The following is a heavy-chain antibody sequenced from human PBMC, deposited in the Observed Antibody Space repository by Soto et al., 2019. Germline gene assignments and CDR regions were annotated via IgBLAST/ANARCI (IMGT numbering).Heavy chain of an antibody. CDR1: GFTFSSYS. CDR2: ITSSSSTI. J-gene: IGHJ3*02. CDR3: ARDQDYAFDI. Sequence: EVQLVESGGGLVQPGGSLRLSCAASGFTFSSYSMNWVRQAPGKGLEWVSYITSSSSTISYADSVKGRFTISRDNAKNSLYLPMNSLRDEDTAVYYCARDQDYAFDIWGQGTMVTVSS. V-gene: IGHV3-48*02.